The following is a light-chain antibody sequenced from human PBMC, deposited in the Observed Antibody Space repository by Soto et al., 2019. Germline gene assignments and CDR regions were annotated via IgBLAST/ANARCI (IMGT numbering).Light chain of an antibody. J-gene: IGLJ2*01. V-gene: IGLV2-18*02. CDR3: SSYTSSSTLP. CDR1: SSDVGTYNR. Sequence: QSALTQPPSVSGSPGQSVTISCTGTSSDVGTYNRVSWYQQPPGTAPKLMIYEVNNRPSGVPDRFSGSKSGNTASLTISGLQAEDEADYYCSSYTSSSTLPFGGGTKL. CDR2: EVN.